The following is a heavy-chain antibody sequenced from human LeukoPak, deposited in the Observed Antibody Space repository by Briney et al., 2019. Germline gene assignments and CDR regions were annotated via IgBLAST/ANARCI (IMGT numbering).Heavy chain of an antibody. CDR2: IYHSGST. J-gene: IGHJ4*02. CDR1: GYSISSGYY. V-gene: IGHV4-38-2*01. CDR3: ARGCGIVGATVHPSDY. D-gene: IGHD1-26*01. Sequence: PSETLSLTCAVSGYSISSGYYWGWIRQPPGKRLEWIGRIYHSGSTYYNPSLKSRVSISVDTSKNQFSLKLSSVTAADTAVYYCARGCGIVGATVHPSDYWGQGTLVTVSS.